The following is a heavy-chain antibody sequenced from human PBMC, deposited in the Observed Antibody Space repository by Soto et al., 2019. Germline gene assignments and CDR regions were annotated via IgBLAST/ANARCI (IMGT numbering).Heavy chain of an antibody. V-gene: IGHV1-69*01. Sequence: QVQLVQSGAEVKKPGSSVKVSCKASGGTFSSYTNTWVRQAPGQGLEWMGGIIPIFGTPNYAQNFQGRVTITEDESTSTAYMELSSLRSEDTAVYYWARAALDASSSSSHDYYYSGMDVWGQGTTVTVSS. CDR1: GGTFSSYT. D-gene: IGHD6-6*01. CDR3: ARAALDASSSSSHDYYYSGMDV. CDR2: IIPIFGTP. J-gene: IGHJ6*02.